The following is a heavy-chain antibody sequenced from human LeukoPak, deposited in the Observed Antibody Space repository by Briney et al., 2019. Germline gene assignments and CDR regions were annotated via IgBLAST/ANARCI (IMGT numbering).Heavy chain of an antibody. D-gene: IGHD6-6*01. CDR2: ISYDGSNK. Sequence: HPGRSLRLSCAASGFTFSSYAMPWVRQAPGKGLEWVAVISYDGSNKYYADSVKGRFTISRDNSKNTLYLQMNSLRAEDTAVYYCARSYSSSFPIDYWGQGTLVTVSS. V-gene: IGHV3-30-3*01. CDR1: GFTFSSYA. J-gene: IGHJ4*02. CDR3: ARSYSSSFPIDY.